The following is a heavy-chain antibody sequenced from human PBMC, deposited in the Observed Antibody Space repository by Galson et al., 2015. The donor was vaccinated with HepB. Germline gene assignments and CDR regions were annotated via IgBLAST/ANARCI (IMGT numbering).Heavy chain of an antibody. Sequence: QSGAEVKKPGESLRISCKGSGYSFTSYWISWVRQMPGKGLEWMGRIDPSDSYTNYSPSFQGHVTISADKSISTAYLQWSSLKASDTAMYYCARTPNIAVAGRGPMGGANYYYYYMDVWGKGTTVTVSS. CDR3: ARTPNIAVAGRGPMGGANYYYYYMDV. V-gene: IGHV5-10-1*01. D-gene: IGHD6-19*01. CDR2: IDPSDSYT. CDR1: GYSFTSYW. J-gene: IGHJ6*03.